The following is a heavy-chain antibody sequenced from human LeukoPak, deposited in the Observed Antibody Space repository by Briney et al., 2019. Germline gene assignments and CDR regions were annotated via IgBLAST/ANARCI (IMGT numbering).Heavy chain of an antibody. V-gene: IGHV1-8*01. CDR3: AGGGYCSGGSCYALFDY. CDR2: MNPNSGNT. Sequence: GASVKVSCKASGYTFTSYDINWVRQATGQGLEWMGWMNPNSGNTGYAQKFQGRVTMTRNTSISTAYMELSSLRSEDTAVYYCAGGGYCSGGSCYALFDYWGQGTLVTVSS. CDR1: GYTFTSYD. D-gene: IGHD2-15*01. J-gene: IGHJ4*02.